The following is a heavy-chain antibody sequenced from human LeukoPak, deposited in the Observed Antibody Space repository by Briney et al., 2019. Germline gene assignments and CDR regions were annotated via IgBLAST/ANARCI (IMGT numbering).Heavy chain of an antibody. D-gene: IGHD4-17*01. J-gene: IGHJ3*02. CDR1: GFTFSSYD. CDR3: AKAGNTVTTGKDAFDI. Sequence: TGGSLRLSCAASGFTFSSYDMHWVRQAPGKGLEWVSAISGSGGSTYYADSVKGRFTISRDNSKNTLYLQMNSLRAEDTAVYYCAKAGNTVTTGKDAFDIWGQGTMVTVSS. V-gene: IGHV3-23*01. CDR2: ISGSGGST.